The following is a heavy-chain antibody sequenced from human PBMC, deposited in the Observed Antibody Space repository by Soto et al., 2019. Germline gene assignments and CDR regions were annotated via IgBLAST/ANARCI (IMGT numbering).Heavy chain of an antibody. CDR2: VGGGGENT. D-gene: IGHD3-10*01. Sequence: EVQLLESGGGLVQPGGSLRLSCAASGFTFSSYSMNWVRQAPGKGLEWVATVGGGGENTFYADSVKGRCTISRDDSKNTLYLQMNRLRAEDTAVYFCAKRDSGSGRSPPLINYWGQGTLVTVSS. J-gene: IGHJ4*02. CDR3: AKRDSGSGRSPPLINY. V-gene: IGHV3-23*01. CDR1: GFTFSSYS.